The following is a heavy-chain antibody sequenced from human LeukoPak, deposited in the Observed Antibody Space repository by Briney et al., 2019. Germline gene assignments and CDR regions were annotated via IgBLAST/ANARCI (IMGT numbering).Heavy chain of an antibody. V-gene: IGHV1-18*01. J-gene: IGHJ4*02. D-gene: IGHD2-2*01. CDR3: ARDRDGKDIVVVPAAYVDY. CDR1: GYTFTSYG. Sequence: ASVKISCKASGYTFTSYGISWVRQAPGQGLEWMGWISAYNGNTNYAQKLQGRVTMTTDTSTSTAYMELRSLRSDDTAVYYCARDRDGKDIVVVPAAYVDYWGQGTLVTVSS. CDR2: ISAYNGNT.